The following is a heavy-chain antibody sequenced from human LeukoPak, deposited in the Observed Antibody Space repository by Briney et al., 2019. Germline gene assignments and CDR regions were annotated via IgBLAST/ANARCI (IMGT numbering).Heavy chain of an antibody. D-gene: IGHD3-10*01. J-gene: IGHJ4*02. CDR3: ARLPTLTMVRGVISFDY. CDR1: GFSLSTSGMG. CDR2: IYWDDDK. V-gene: IGHV2-5*02. Sequence: SGPTLVNPTQTLTLTCTFSGFSLSTSGMGVGWIRQPPGKALEWLALIYWDDDKRYSPSLKSRLTITKDTSKNQVVLTMTNMGPVDTATYYCARLPTLTMVRGVISFDYWGQGTLVTVSS.